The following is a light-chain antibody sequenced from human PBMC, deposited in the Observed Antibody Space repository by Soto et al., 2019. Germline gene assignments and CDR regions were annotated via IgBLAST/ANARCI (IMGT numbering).Light chain of an antibody. CDR3: QQYGRT. CDR1: QSVSSSY. Sequence: EIVLTQSPGTLSLSPGERATLSCRASQSVSSSYLAWYQQKPGQAPRLLIYGASSRATGIPDRFSGSGSGTDFTLIISRLEPEDVAVYYCQQYGRTFGQGTKVEIK. J-gene: IGKJ1*01. V-gene: IGKV3-20*01. CDR2: GAS.